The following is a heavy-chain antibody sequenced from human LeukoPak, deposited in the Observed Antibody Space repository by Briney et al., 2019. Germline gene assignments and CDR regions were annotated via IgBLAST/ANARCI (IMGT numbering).Heavy chain of an antibody. CDR1: GFTFSSYS. CDR2: ISSSSSTI. V-gene: IGHV3-48*04. Sequence: GGSLRLSCAASGFTFSSYSMNWVRQAPGKGLEWVSYISSSSSTIYYADSVKGRFTISRDNAKNSLYLQMNSLRAEDTAVYYCARDLARGGVYMDVWGKGTTVTVSS. J-gene: IGHJ6*03. CDR3: ARDLARGGVYMDV. D-gene: IGHD3-10*01.